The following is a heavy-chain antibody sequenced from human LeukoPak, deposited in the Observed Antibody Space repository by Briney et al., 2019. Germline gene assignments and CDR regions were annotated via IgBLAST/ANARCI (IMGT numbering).Heavy chain of an antibody. CDR1: GGSISSSSYY. D-gene: IGHD6-19*01. CDR2: IYYSGST. V-gene: IGHV4-39*07. J-gene: IGHJ5*02. CDR3: ARESVAGKIDP. Sequence: PSETLSLTCTVSGGSISSSSYYWGWIRQPPGKGLEWIGSIYYSGSTYYNPPLKSRVTMSVDTSKNQFSLKLSSVTAADTAVYYCARESVAGKIDPWGQGTLVTVSS.